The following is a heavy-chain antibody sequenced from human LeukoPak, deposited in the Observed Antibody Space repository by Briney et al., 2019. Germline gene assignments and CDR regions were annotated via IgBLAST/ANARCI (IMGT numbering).Heavy chain of an antibody. V-gene: IGHV3-23*03. D-gene: IGHD2-2*02. CDR3: AKLYGNSLDY. Sequence: GGSLRLSCAASGFTFSSYAMSWVRQAPGKGLEWVSLLYARGSTYYADSVKGRFTFSRDNSKNTLYLQMNTLTAEDTAVYYCAKLYGNSLDYWGQGTLVTVSS. CDR1: GFTFSSYA. CDR2: LYARGST. J-gene: IGHJ4*02.